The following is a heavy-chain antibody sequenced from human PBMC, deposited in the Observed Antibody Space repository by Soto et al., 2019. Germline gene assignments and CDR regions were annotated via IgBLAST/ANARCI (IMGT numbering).Heavy chain of an antibody. CDR3: ARDAYDSSGYYIYVDY. CDR2: ISSSSSTI. D-gene: IGHD3-22*01. V-gene: IGHV3-48*01. CDR1: GFTFSSYS. Sequence: EVQLVESGGGLVQPGGSLRLSCAASGFTFSSYSMNWVRQAPGKGLEWVSYISSSSSTIYYADSVKGRFTISRDNAKNSLYLKLNSLRAEDTAVYYCARDAYDSSGYYIYVDYWGQATLVTVSS. J-gene: IGHJ4*02.